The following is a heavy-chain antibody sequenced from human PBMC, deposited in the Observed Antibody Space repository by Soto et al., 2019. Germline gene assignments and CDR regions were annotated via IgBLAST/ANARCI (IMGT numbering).Heavy chain of an antibody. D-gene: IGHD5-12*01. CDR1: GGSISSGGYY. CDR2: IYYSGST. CDR3: ARDVLSGYDSGE. Sequence: SETLSLTCTVSGGSISSGGYYWSWIRQHPGKGLEWIGYIYYSGSTYYNPSLKSRVTISVDTSKNQFSLKLSSVTAADTAVYYCARDVLSGYDSGEWGQGTLVTVSS. J-gene: IGHJ4*02. V-gene: IGHV4-31*03.